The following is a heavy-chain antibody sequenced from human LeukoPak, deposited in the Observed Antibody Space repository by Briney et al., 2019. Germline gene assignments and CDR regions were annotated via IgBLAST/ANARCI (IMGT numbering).Heavy chain of an antibody. Sequence: ASVKVSCKASGYTFTNYYMHWVRQAPGHGPEWMGIINPSTGTTTYTQKFQRRVTLTRDTSTSTAYLDLSSLTSEDTAVYYCASGSKTAFYDDSESQRQYFDYWGQGALVTVSS. CDR3: ASGSKTAFYDDSESQRQYFDY. CDR1: GYTFTNYY. J-gene: IGHJ4*02. CDR2: INPSTGTT. D-gene: IGHD3-10*01. V-gene: IGHV1-46*01.